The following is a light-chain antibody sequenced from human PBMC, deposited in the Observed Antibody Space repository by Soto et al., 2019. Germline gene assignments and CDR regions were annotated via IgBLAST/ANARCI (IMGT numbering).Light chain of an antibody. CDR2: DVS. Sequence: QSALTQPASVSGSPGQSITISCTGTSSDVGGYNYVSWYQQHPGKAPKLMIYDVSNRPSGVSNRFSGSKSGNTASLTISGLPAEDEAEYYCSSYTSSSTLEVFGGGTKLTVL. J-gene: IGLJ3*02. CDR3: SSYTSSSTLEV. V-gene: IGLV2-14*01. CDR1: SSDVGGYNY.